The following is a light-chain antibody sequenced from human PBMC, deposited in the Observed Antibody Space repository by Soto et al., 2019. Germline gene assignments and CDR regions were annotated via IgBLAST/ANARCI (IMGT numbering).Light chain of an antibody. J-gene: IGKJ4*01. CDR1: QTISNY. Sequence: DIQMTQSPSSLSASVGDRVTITCRASQTISNYLNWYQQKPGKVPKLLIYAASSLQSGVPSRFTGSGSGTDFTLTISSLQPEDFATYYCQQSYNLLTFGGGTKVEIK. CDR2: AAS. V-gene: IGKV1-39*01. CDR3: QQSYNLLT.